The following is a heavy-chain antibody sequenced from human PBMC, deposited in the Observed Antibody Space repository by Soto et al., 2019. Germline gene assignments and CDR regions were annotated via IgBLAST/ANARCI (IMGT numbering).Heavy chain of an antibody. CDR1: GFSLTSRPMG. CDR3: AHSISGYNWNGGYSDY. V-gene: IGHV2-5*02. Sequence: QITLKESAPTRVKPTQTLTLTCTFSGFSLTSRPMGVGWIRQPPGKALEWLAFIYWDDDKRYSPSLRSRLTITXXTXGXXVVVTMTHTATVDTATYYCAHSISGYNWNGGYSDYWGQGALVTVSS. CDR2: IYWDDDK. J-gene: IGHJ4*02. D-gene: IGHD1-1*01.